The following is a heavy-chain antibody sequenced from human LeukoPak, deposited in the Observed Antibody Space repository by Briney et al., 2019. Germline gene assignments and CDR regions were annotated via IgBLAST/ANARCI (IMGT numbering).Heavy chain of an antibody. V-gene: IGHV1-2*02. CDR1: GYTFTSYG. D-gene: IGHD1-20*01. CDR3: ARVGRYNWNDRAFDV. J-gene: IGHJ3*01. CDR2: INPNSGGT. Sequence: GASVKVSCKASGYTFTSYGFSWVRQAPGQGLEWMGWINPNSGGTNYAQKFQGRVTMTRDTSISTAYMELSRLRSDDTAVYYCARVGRYNWNDRAFDVWGQGTMVTVSS.